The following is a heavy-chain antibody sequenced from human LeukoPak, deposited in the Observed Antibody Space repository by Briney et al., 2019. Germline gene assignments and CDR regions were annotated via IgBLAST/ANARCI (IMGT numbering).Heavy chain of an antibody. J-gene: IGHJ4*02. CDR3: ARAGYDSSGYDFDY. D-gene: IGHD3-22*01. CDR1: GYTLTELS. CDR2: IIPIFGTA. Sequence: SVKVSCKVSGYTLTELSMHWVRQAPGQGLEWMGGIIPIFGTANYAQKFQGRVTITADKSTSTAYMELSSLRSEDTAVYYCARAGYDSSGYDFDYWGQGTLVTVSS. V-gene: IGHV1-69*06.